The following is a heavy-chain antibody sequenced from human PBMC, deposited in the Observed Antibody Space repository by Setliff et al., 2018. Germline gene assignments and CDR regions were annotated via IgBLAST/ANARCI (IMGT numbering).Heavy chain of an antibody. CDR3: ARSPPTVVVTAIQAIFDY. V-gene: IGHV1-18*01. Sequence: ASVKVSCKASGYTFTTHGISWVRQAPGQGLEWMGWISTDDGDANYAQKLQGRLTMTTDTSTSTAYMELRSLRSDDTAVYHCARSPPTVVVTAIQAIFDYWGQGTLVTVSS. CDR2: ISTDDGDA. CDR1: GYTFTTHG. D-gene: IGHD2-21*02. J-gene: IGHJ4*02.